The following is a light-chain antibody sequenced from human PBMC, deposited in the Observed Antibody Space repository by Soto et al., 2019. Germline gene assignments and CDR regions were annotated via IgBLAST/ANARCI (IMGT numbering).Light chain of an antibody. CDR3: SSYAGINNFVV. J-gene: IGLJ2*01. CDR1: SSDVGTYNY. Sequence: QSALTRPPSASGSLGQSVTISCTGTSSDVGTYNYVSWYQQHPGKAPKLMIYEVTKRPSGVPDRFSGSRSAITASLTVSGLQAEDEADYYCSSYAGINNFVVFGGGTKLTVL. V-gene: IGLV2-8*01. CDR2: EVT.